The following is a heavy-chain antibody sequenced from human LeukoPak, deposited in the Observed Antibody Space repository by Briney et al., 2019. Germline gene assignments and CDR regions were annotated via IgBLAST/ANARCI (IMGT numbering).Heavy chain of an antibody. CDR3: ARAMGY. Sequence: PSETLSLTCAVYGGSFSGYYWSWIRQPPGKGLEWIGEINHSGSTNYNPSLKSRVTISVDTSKNQFSLKLSSVTAADTAVYYCARAMGYWGQGTLVTVCS. CDR2: INHSGST. CDR1: GGSFSGYY. V-gene: IGHV4-34*01. J-gene: IGHJ4*02.